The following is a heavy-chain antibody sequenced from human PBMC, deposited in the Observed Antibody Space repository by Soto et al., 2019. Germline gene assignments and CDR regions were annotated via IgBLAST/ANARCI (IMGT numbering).Heavy chain of an antibody. D-gene: IGHD2-2*02. CDR3: TRGRYCSGRTCNTSAFEI. V-gene: IGHV3-13*01. J-gene: IGHJ3*02. Sequence: EVQLVESGGALAQPGGSLRLSCAASGFTFSNYAMHWVRQATGEGLEWVSAIGSSGDTYYSGSVKGRFTVSREDAKNSFYLQMNSLRAGDTAVYYCTRGRYCSGRTCNTSAFEIWGQGTVVTVSS. CDR2: IGSSGDT. CDR1: GFTFSNYA.